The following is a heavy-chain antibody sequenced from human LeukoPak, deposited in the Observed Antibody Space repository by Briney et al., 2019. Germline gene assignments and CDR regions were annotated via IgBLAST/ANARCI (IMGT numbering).Heavy chain of an antibody. J-gene: IGHJ3*02. CDR2: IYPGDSDT. V-gene: IGHV5-51*01. D-gene: IGHD3-22*01. CDR3: AREAESSGYSLDAFDI. Sequence: GESLKISCKGSGYSFTSYWIGWVRQMPGKGLEWMGIIYPGDSDTRYSPSFQGQVTISADKSISTAYLQWSSLKASDTAMYYCAREAESSGYSLDAFDIWGQGTMVTVSS. CDR1: GYSFTSYW.